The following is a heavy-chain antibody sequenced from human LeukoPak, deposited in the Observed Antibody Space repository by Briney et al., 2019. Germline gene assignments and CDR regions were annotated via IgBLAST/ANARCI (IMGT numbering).Heavy chain of an antibody. CDR2: IYDSGST. D-gene: IGHD1-26*01. V-gene: IGHV4-59*01. Sequence: SQTLSLTCTVSGGSISSFHWSWIRQPPGKGLEHIGNIYDSGSTYYNPSLKSRVTISVDTSKNQFSLKLSSVTAADTAVYYCARTYSGRSYYFDCWGQGTLVTVSS. CDR3: ARTYSGRSYYFDC. J-gene: IGHJ4*02. CDR1: GGSISSFH.